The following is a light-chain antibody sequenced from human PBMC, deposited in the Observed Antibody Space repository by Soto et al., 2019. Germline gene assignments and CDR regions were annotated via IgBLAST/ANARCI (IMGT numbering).Light chain of an antibody. CDR2: GAS. CDR1: QSVSSSY. CDR3: QQYSIWRT. Sequence: ILLTQSPGTLSLSPGERATLSCRASQSVSSSYLAWYQQKPGQAPRLLIYGASTRATGIPGRFSGSGSGTEFTLTISSLQSEDFAVYYCQQYSIWRTFGQRTKVDIK. J-gene: IGKJ1*01. V-gene: IGKV3-20*01.